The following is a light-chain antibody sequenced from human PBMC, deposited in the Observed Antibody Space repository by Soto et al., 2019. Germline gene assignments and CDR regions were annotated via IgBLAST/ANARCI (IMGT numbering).Light chain of an antibody. Sequence: SYELTQPPSVSVAPGQTARLPCGGDNIGSKSVYWYQQKPGQAPVVVVYDGSDRPSGIPERFSGSNSGTTATLTISRVEAGDEADYFCQVWDSTSDHYVFXAGTKLTVL. V-gene: IGLV3-21*02. CDR1: NIGSKS. CDR3: QVWDSTSDHYV. CDR2: DGS. J-gene: IGLJ1*01.